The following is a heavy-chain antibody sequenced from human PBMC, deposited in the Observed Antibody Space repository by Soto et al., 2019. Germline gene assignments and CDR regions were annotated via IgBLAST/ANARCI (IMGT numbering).Heavy chain of an antibody. J-gene: IGHJ6*03. CDR1: GFTFSSYS. CDR2: ISSSSSYI. D-gene: IGHD6-6*01. Sequence: PGGSLRLSCAASGFTFSSYSMNWVRQAPGKGLEWVSSISSSSSYIYYADSVKGRFTISRDNAKNSLYLQMNSLRAEDTAVYYCARGGYSSSVDYYYYMDVWRKGTTVTVSS. CDR3: ARGGYSSSVDYYYYMDV. V-gene: IGHV3-21*01.